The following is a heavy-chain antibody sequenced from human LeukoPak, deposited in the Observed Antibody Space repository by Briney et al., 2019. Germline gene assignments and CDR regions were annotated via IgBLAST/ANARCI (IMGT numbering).Heavy chain of an antibody. V-gene: IGHV1-24*01. D-gene: IGHD4-11*01. Sequence: ASVKVSCKVSGYTLTELSMHWVRQAPGKGLEWMGGFDPEDGETIYAQKFQGRVTMTEDTSTDTAYMELSSLRSEDTAVYYCARDTSNPHRDFYYYYYMDVWGKGTTVTISS. CDR2: FDPEDGET. CDR3: ARDTSNPHRDFYYYYYMDV. J-gene: IGHJ6*03. CDR1: GYTLTELS.